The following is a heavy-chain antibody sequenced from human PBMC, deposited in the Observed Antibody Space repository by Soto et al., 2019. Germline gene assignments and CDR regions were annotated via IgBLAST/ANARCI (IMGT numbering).Heavy chain of an antibody. D-gene: IGHD3-10*01. CDR1: GGSFSGYY. J-gene: IGHJ4*02. CDR3: ARSFGKYYYGSGSYKYYFDY. Sequence: QVQLQQWGAGLLKPSETLSLTCAVYGGSFSGYYWSWIRQPPGKGLEWIGEINHSGSTNYNPSLKIRVTISVDTSKNQFSLKLSSVTAADTAVYYCARSFGKYYYGSGSYKYYFDYWGQGTLVTVSS. V-gene: IGHV4-34*01. CDR2: INHSGST.